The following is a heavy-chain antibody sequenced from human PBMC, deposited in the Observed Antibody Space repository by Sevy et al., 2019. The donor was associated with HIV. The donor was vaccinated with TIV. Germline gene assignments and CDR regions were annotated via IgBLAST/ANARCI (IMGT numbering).Heavy chain of an antibody. Sequence: GGSLRLSCAASGFTFNSYWMSWVRQAPGKGLEWVANIKQDGSEKYYVDSVKCQFTISRDNSQNSLFLQMNTLRAEDTAVYYCSREGSPYDTYYYYYGMDVWGQGTTVTVSS. V-gene: IGHV3-7*01. CDR1: GFTFNSYW. CDR2: IKQDGSEK. D-gene: IGHD5-12*01. J-gene: IGHJ6*02. CDR3: SREGSPYDTYYYYYGMDV.